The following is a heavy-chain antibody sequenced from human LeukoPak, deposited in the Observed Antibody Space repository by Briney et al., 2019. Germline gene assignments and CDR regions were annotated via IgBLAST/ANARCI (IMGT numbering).Heavy chain of an antibody. V-gene: IGHV1-2*02. J-gene: IGHJ4*02. Sequence: ASVKVSCKASGYTFTGYYIHWVRQAPGQGLEWMGWINPNSGGTNYAQKFQGRVTMTRDTSISTAYMELSRLRSDDTAVYYCAGGKPGKYSSGWDYWGQGTLVTVSS. CDR1: GYTFTGYY. D-gene: IGHD6-19*01. CDR3: AGGKPGKYSSGWDY. CDR2: INPNSGGT.